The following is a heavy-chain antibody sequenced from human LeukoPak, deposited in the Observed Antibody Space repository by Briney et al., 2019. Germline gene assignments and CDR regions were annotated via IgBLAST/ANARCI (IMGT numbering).Heavy chain of an antibody. D-gene: IGHD3-3*01. CDR1: GGSFSGYY. Sequence: PSETLSLTCAVYGGSFSGYYWSWIRQPPGKGLEWIGEINHSGSTNYNPSLKSRVTISVDTSKNQFSLKLSSVTAADTAVYYCARSDTSLNYDFWSGYYYYGMDVWGQGTTVTVSS. V-gene: IGHV4-34*01. CDR3: ARSDTSLNYDFWSGYYYYGMDV. J-gene: IGHJ6*02. CDR2: INHSGST.